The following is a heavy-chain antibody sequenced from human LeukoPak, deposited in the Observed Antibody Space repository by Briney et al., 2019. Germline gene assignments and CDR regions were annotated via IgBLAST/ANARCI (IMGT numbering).Heavy chain of an antibody. CDR2: IRYDGSNK. V-gene: IGHV3-33*01. Sequence: GSLRLSCAASGFTFSSYGMHWVRQAPGKGLEWVAVIRYDGSNKYYADSVKGRFTISRDNSKNTLYLQMNSLRAEDTAVYYCARDYAGENWFDPWGQGTLVTVSS. CDR1: GFTFSSYG. J-gene: IGHJ5*02. D-gene: IGHD3-16*01. CDR3: ARDYAGENWFDP.